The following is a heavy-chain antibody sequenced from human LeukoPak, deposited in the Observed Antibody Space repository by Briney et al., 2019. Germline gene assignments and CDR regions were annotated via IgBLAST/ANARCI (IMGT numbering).Heavy chain of an antibody. CDR2: INPRGGST. D-gene: IGHD3-22*01. CDR1: GYTFTSHF. Sequence: ASVKVSCKASGYTFTSHFMHWVRQAPGQGLEWMGIINPRGGSTSYTQKFQGRVTMTRDTSTSTVYMELSSLRSEDTAVYYCARVKSYYYDTSDKDAFDVWGQGTMVTVSS. J-gene: IGHJ3*01. V-gene: IGHV1-46*01. CDR3: ARVKSYYYDTSDKDAFDV.